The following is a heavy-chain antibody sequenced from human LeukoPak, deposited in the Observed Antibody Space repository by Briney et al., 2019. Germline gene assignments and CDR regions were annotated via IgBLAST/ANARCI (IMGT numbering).Heavy chain of an antibody. D-gene: IGHD5-24*01. J-gene: IGHJ4*02. CDR2: INSNGDST. V-gene: IGHV3-64*01. CDR3: ARDDGYSIDF. CDR1: GFTFSSYA. Sequence: PGGSLRLSCAASGFTFSSYAMHWVRQAPGKGLEYVSGINSNGDSTFYANSVKGRSTSSRDNSRNTMFLQMGSLRAEDMAVYFCARDDGYSIDFWGQGTLVAVSS.